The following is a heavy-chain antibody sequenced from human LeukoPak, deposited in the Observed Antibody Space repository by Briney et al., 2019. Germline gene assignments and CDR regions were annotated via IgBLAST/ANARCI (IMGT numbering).Heavy chain of an antibody. CDR2: IYYSGST. CDR1: GGSISSSSYY. CDR3: ASWSGYYSGWFDP. Sequence: SETLSLTCTVSGGSISSSSYYWGWIRQPPGKGLEWIGSIYYSGSTYYNPSLKSRVTISVDTSKNQFSLKLSSVTAADTAVYSCASWSGYYSGWFDPWGQGTLVTVSS. V-gene: IGHV4-39*01. D-gene: IGHD3-3*01. J-gene: IGHJ5*02.